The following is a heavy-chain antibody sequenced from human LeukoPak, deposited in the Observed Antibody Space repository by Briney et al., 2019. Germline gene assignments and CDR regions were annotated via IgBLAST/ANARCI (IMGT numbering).Heavy chain of an antibody. D-gene: IGHD2-15*01. V-gene: IGHV1-69*01. CDR3: AVGGILYKNLDG. J-gene: IGHJ4*02. Sequence: MGGIIPIFGTANYAQKFQGRVTITADESTSTAYMELSSLRSEDTAVYYCAVGGILYKNLDGWGQGTLVTVSS. CDR2: IIPIFGTA.